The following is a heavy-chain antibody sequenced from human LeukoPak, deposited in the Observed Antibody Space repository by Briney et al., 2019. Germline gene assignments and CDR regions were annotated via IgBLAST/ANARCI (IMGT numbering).Heavy chain of an antibody. Sequence: ASVKVSCKAFGYTFTSNYMHWVRQAPGQGPEWMGVISPSGGSTTYAQKFQGRVTLTRDMSTSTDYLELSSLRSEDTAVYYCARVRIYGDYVVDYWGQGTLVTVSS. J-gene: IGHJ4*02. D-gene: IGHD4-17*01. CDR3: ARVRIYGDYVVDY. CDR2: ISPSGGST. CDR1: GYTFTSNY. V-gene: IGHV1-46*01.